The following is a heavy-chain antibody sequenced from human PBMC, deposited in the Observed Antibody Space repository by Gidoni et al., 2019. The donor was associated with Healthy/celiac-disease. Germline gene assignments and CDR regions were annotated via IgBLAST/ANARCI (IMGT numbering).Heavy chain of an antibody. J-gene: IGHJ3*02. Sequence: VQLVQSGAEVKKPGASVKVSCKASGYTFTSYDIHWVRQATGQGLEWMGWMNPNSGNTGYAQKFQGRVTMTRNTSISTAYMELSSLRSEDTAVYYCARGRSYDYVWGSHRDHNDAFDIWGQGTMVTVSS. CDR3: ARGRSYDYVWGSHRDHNDAFDI. CDR1: GYTFTSYD. D-gene: IGHD3-16*01. V-gene: IGHV1-8*01. CDR2: MNPNSGNT.